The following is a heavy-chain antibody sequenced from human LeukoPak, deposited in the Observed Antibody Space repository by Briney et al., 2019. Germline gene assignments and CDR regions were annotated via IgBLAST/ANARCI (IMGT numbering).Heavy chain of an antibody. CDR1: GGAFSGYY. V-gene: IGHV4-34*01. D-gene: IGHD6-19*01. J-gene: IGHJ4*02. CDR3: AGKAVAGPYFDY. CDR2: INHRGST. Sequence: SETLSLTCVVYGGAFSGYYWSWIRQPPGKGLEWIGEINHRGSTNYNPSLKSRVSISVDTSKNQFSLKLTSVTAADTAVYYCAGKAVAGPYFDYWGQGTLVTVSS.